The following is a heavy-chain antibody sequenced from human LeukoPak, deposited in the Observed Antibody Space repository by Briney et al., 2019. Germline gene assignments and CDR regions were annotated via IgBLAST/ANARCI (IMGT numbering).Heavy chain of an antibody. CDR3: ARVIDSWNKRRFDS. D-gene: IGHD1/OR15-1a*01. Sequence: GASVKVSCKASGGTFSSHAISWVRQAPGQGLEWMGGIIALLGTSNYAQSFQDRVTITTDESMSTAYMELSSLRSEDTAIYFCARVIDSWNKRRFDSWGQGTLVTVSS. J-gene: IGHJ5*01. CDR2: IIALLGTS. V-gene: IGHV1-69*05. CDR1: GGTFSSHA.